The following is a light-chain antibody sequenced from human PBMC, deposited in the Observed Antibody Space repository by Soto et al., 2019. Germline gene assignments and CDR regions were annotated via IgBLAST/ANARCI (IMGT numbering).Light chain of an antibody. CDR2: GAS. J-gene: IGKJ1*01. CDR3: QQSYSTPWT. CDR1: QSVGSSY. Sequence: DIVLTQSPGTLSLSPGERATLSCRASQSVGSSYVGWYQQKPGQSPRLLIYGASSRAPGIPDRFSGSGSGTDFTLTISSLQPEDFATYYCQQSYSTPWTFGQGTKVDIK. V-gene: IGKV3-20*01.